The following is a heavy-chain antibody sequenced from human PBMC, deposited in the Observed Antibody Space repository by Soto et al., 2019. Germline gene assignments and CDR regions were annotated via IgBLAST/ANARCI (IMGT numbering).Heavy chain of an antibody. D-gene: IGHD6-19*01. J-gene: IGHJ4*02. CDR2: ISAGGTTT. V-gene: IGHV3-23*01. CDR3: AKAGSGWSSVYFDY. CDR1: GFSFGSYA. Sequence: EVQLLESGGGLAQPGGSLRLSCASSGFSFGSYALSWVRRAPGMGLEWVSSISAGGTTTSYVGSVKGRFTISRDNSKNTLYLQMSSLRVEDTAVYYCAKAGSGWSSVYFDYWGQGSLVTVSP.